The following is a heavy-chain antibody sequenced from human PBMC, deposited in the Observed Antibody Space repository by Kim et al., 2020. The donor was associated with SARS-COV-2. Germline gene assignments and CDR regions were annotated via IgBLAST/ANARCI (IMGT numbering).Heavy chain of an antibody. CDR3: ARDRGGGYYYYYGMDV. J-gene: IGHJ6*02. D-gene: IGHD2-21*01. CDR2: ISSSSSYI. CDR1: GFTFSSYS. Sequence: GGSLRLSCAASGFTFSSYSMNWVRQAPGKGLEWVSSISSSSSYIYYADSVKGRFTISRDNAKNSLYLQMNSLRVEDTAVYYCARDRGGGYYYYYGMDVWGQGTSVTVSS. V-gene: IGHV3-21*01.